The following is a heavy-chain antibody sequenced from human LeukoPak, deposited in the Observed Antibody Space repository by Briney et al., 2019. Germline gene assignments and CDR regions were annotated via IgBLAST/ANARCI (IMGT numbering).Heavy chain of an antibody. CDR2: IYYSGST. D-gene: IGHD1-26*01. V-gene: IGHV4-39*07. Sequence: SETLSLTCTVSGGSISSSSYYWGWIRQPPGKGLEWIGSIYYSGSTYYNPSLKSRVTISVDTSKNQFSLKLSSVTAADTAVYYCARGSGGSYAAYYYYYMDVWGKGTTVTVSS. CDR3: ARGSGGSYAAYYYYYMDV. J-gene: IGHJ6*03. CDR1: GGSISSSSYY.